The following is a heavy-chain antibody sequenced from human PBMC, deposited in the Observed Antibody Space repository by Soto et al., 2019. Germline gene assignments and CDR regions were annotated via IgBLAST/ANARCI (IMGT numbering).Heavy chain of an antibody. J-gene: IGHJ6*02. CDR1: GFTFSNYG. CDR2: ISYDGSNK. Sequence: PGGSLRLSCVAAGFTFSNYGMHWVRQDPGKGLEWVAVISYDGSNKYYADSVKGRFTISRDNSKNTLYLQMTSLRTEDTALYYCAKLAEGGPQYGYYAMDLWHQETTST. CDR3: AKLAEGGPQYGYYAMDL. D-gene: IGHD2-15*01. V-gene: IGHV3-30*18.